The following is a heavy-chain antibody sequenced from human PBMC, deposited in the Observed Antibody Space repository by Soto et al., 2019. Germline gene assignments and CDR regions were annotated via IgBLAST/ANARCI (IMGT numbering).Heavy chain of an antibody. CDR2: ITPIFGTA. V-gene: IGHV1-69*01. D-gene: IGHD1-1*01. Sequence: QVQLVQSGAEVKKPGSSVKVSCKASGGTFSSYAISWVRQAPGQGLEWMGGITPIFGTANYAQKFQGRVTITADESTSTAYMELSSLRSEDTAVYYCARDRVAGLEPTYYYYYGMDVWGQGTTVTVSS. CDR3: ARDRVAGLEPTYYYYYGMDV. CDR1: GGTFSSYA. J-gene: IGHJ6*02.